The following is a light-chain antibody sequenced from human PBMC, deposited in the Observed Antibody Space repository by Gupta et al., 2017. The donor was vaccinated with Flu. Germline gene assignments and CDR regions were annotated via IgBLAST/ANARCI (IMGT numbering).Light chain of an antibody. CDR2: GAS. CDR1: QSVTSSY. J-gene: IGKJ1*01. V-gene: IGKV3-20*01. CDR3: EHEGYSLWT. Sequence: EIVLTQSPGTLSLSPGERATVSCRASQSVTSSYLAWYQQKWGQAPRLLIYGASSRASGIPDRFSGSGSGTEFTLTISRLEPEDFAVYYCEHEGYSLWTFGQGTKVEIK.